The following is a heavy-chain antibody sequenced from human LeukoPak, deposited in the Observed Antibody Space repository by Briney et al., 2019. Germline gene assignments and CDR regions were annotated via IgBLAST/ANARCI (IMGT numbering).Heavy chain of an antibody. CDR1: GYTVTSYG. V-gene: IGHV1-18*01. CDR2: ISTYNGKT. Sequence: ASVKVSCKASGYTVTSYGITWVRQAPGQGLEWMGWISTYNGKTNYAQKLQGRVTMTTDTSTSTAYMELRSLRSDDTAVYYCARTDIVVVVAATPGYFQHWGQGTLVTVSS. D-gene: IGHD2-15*01. CDR3: ARTDIVVVVAATPGYFQH. J-gene: IGHJ1*01.